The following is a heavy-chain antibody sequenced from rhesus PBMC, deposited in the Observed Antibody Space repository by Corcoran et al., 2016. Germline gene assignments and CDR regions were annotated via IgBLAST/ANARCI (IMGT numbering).Heavy chain of an antibody. Sequence: QVRLQESGPGLVKPSATLSLTCAVSGGSIRSSYYYWRWIRPAPRKGLEWIGYISYSGSTSYNPSLKSRVTISRDTSKNQISLKLSSVTAADTAVYYCARDPGLRLISWYFDLWGPGTPITISS. CDR2: ISYSGST. CDR3: ARDPGLRLISWYFDL. V-gene: IGHV4-122*02. CDR1: GGSIRSSYYY. D-gene: IGHD5-36*01. J-gene: IGHJ2*01.